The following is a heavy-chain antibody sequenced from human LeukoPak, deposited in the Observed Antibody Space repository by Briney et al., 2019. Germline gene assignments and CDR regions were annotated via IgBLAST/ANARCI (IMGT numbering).Heavy chain of an antibody. CDR1: GFTFSSYG. CDR2: ISYDGSNK. J-gene: IGHJ4*02. Sequence: GGSLRLSCAASGFTFSSYGTHWVRQAPGKGLEWVAVISYDGSNKYYADSVKGRFTISRDNSKNTLYLQMNSLRAEDTAVYYCAKGASYGGNSAYDYWGQGTLVTVSS. CDR3: AKGASYGGNSAYDY. D-gene: IGHD4-23*01. V-gene: IGHV3-30*18.